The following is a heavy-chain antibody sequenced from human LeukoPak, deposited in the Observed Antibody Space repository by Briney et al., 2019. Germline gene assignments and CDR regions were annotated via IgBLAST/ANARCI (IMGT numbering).Heavy chain of an antibody. CDR3: ARWKLLYYYDSSGDIDY. D-gene: IGHD3-22*01. CDR2: IYPGDSDT. J-gene: IGHJ4*02. V-gene: IGHV5-51*01. Sequence: GESLKISCKGSGYSFTSYWIGWVRQIPGKGLEWMGIIYPGDSDTRYSPSFQGQVTISADKSISTAYLQWSSLKASDTAMYYCARWKLLYYYDSSGDIDYWGQGTLVTVSS. CDR1: GYSFTSYW.